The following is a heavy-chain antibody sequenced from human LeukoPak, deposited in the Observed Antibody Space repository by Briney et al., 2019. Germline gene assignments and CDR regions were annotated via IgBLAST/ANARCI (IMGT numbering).Heavy chain of an antibody. CDR1: GFTFSSYE. J-gene: IGHJ4*02. D-gene: IGHD5-12*01. Sequence: GGSLRLSCAASGFTFSSYEMNWVRQAPGKGLEWVSYISSSGSVIYYADSVKGRFTISRDNARNSLYLQMDSLRADDTAVYYCARLGGYADFWGQGTLVTVSS. CDR3: ARLGGYADF. V-gene: IGHV3-48*03. CDR2: ISSSGSVI.